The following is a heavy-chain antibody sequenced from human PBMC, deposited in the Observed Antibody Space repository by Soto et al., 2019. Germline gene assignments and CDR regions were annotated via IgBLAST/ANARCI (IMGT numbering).Heavy chain of an antibody. D-gene: IGHD3-3*02. CDR3: VGRKTIFGGDPGLDY. J-gene: IGHJ4*02. CDR2: TYSSGSI. CDR1: GGSITSTTYY. Sequence: QLQMQESGPGLAKPSETLSLTCTVSGGSITSTTYYWTWIRQPPGKGLDWIGSTYSSGSIYYNPSLKSRIPISGDTSQDQFPLGFDSLAAADTAVYYCVGRKTIFGGDPGLDYWGQGTLVTVS. V-gene: IGHV4-39*01.